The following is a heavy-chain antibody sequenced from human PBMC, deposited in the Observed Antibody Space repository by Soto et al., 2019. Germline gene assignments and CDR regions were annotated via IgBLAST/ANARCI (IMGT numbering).Heavy chain of an antibody. Sequence: QVQLQQSGPGLVKPSETLSLTCSVSGGSIRRYYWSWIRQSPEKGLEWIGYFYHSRNSNYNPSLKSRVTMSVDTSKIQLSLSLRSVTAADTAVYFCARISSVDPYGYVNGGLDVWGQGTTVTVSS. V-gene: IGHV4-59*01. CDR2: FYHSRNS. CDR3: ARISSVDPYGYVNGGLDV. D-gene: IGHD5-18*01. CDR1: GGSIRRYY. J-gene: IGHJ6*01.